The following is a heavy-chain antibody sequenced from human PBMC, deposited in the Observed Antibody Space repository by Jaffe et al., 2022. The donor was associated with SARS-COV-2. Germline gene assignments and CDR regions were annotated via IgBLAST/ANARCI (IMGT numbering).Heavy chain of an antibody. CDR3: ARLLQFGESQNHLDP. V-gene: IGHV5-10-1*03. CDR2: TTPGDSET. Sequence: EVQMVQSGAEVKEPGESLRLSCQISGNTFVNYSITWVRQMPGKGLEWMGTTTPGDSETYYSPSFQGRVSISGDTSVNTAYLQWNSLRASDTAIYYCARLLQFGESQNHLDPWGQGTLVTVSS. J-gene: IGHJ5*02. CDR1: GNTFVNYS. D-gene: IGHD3-10*01.